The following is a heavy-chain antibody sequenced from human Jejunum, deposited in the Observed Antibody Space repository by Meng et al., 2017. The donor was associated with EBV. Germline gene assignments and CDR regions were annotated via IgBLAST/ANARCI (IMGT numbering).Heavy chain of an antibody. Sequence: VRLQDSGYALVQPSGPLALTCGVSGYLINTIKWWRWVRQPPGKGLEWIGEIYHSGTTYYNPSLKSRGTISLDTSESQFSLRLTSVTAADTAIYYCARASPERLLEYWGQGTLVTVSS. CDR3: ARASPERLLEY. D-gene: IGHD1-14*01. CDR1: GYLINTIKW. J-gene: IGHJ4*02. V-gene: IGHV4-4*02. CDR2: IYHSGTT.